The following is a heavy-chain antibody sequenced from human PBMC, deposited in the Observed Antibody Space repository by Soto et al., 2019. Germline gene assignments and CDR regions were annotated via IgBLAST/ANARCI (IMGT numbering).Heavy chain of an antibody. V-gene: IGHV4-30-4*01. CDR2: IYYTGST. D-gene: IGHD4-17*01. J-gene: IGHJ6*02. CDR3: ARIHFGDEPSYYYYGMDV. CDR1: GGSFSSGDYY. Sequence: PSETLSLTCTVSGGSFSSGDYYWSRVRQPPGKGLEWIGYIYYTGSTFNNPPLKSRVSISIDTSKTQFSLKLSSVTAADTAVYYCARIHFGDEPSYYYYGMDVWGQGTTVTVSS.